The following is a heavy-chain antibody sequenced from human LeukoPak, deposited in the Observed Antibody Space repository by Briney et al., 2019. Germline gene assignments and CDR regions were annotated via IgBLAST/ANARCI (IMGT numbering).Heavy chain of an antibody. CDR3: ARQGVVVTAANAFDI. Sequence: PGGSLRLSCAASGFTFSSYAMHWVRQAPGKGLEYVSAISSNGGSTYYASSVKGRFTISRDNSKNTLYLQMGSLRAEDMAVYYCARQGVVVTAANAFDIWGQGTMVTVSS. CDR2: ISSNGGST. D-gene: IGHD2-21*02. V-gene: IGHV3-64*01. J-gene: IGHJ3*02. CDR1: GFTFSSYA.